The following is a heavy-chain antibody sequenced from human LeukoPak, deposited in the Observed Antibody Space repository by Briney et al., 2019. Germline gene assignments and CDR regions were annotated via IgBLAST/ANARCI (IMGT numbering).Heavy chain of an antibody. V-gene: IGHV3-23*01. CDR2: ISGSGGST. D-gene: IGHD3-10*01. J-gene: IGHJ4*02. CDR1: GFTFSSYA. CDR3: AKDFKELRVRGVMGPIDY. Sequence: SGGSLRLSCAASGFTFSSYAMSWVRQAPGKGLEWFSAISGSGGSTYYADSVKGRFTISRDNSKNTLYLQMNSLRAEDTAVYYCAKDFKELRVRGVMGPIDYWGQGTLVTVSS.